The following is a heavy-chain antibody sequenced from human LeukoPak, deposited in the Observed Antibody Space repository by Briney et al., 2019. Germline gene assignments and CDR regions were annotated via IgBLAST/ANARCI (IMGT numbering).Heavy chain of an antibody. CDR3: ARGREEDRSGYYYGFDY. J-gene: IGHJ4*02. CDR2: IIPIFGIA. CDR1: GGTFSSYA. D-gene: IGHD3-22*01. V-gene: IGHV1-69*04. Sequence: SVKVSCKASGGTFSSYAISWVRQAPGQGLEWMGRIIPIFGIANYAQKFQGRVTITADKSTSTAYMELSSLRSEDTAVYYCARGREEDRSGYYYGFDYWGQGTLVTVSS.